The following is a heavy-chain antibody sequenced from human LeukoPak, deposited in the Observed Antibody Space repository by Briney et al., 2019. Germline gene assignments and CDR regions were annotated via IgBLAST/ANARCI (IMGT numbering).Heavy chain of an antibody. Sequence: GGSLRLSCAASGFTFSNYWMSWVRQAPGKGLEWVASINQDGSEKYSVDSLKGRFTISRDNAKNSLYLHMNSLRAEDTAVYYCARESIPQVAYYFDYWGQGTLVTVSS. J-gene: IGHJ4*02. D-gene: IGHD5-12*01. V-gene: IGHV3-7*01. CDR3: ARESIPQVAYYFDY. CDR2: INQDGSEK. CDR1: GFTFSNYW.